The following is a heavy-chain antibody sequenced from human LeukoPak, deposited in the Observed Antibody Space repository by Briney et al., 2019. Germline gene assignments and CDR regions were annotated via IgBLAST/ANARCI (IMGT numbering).Heavy chain of an antibody. D-gene: IGHD6-6*01. CDR1: GFTFSSYG. Sequence: PGGSLRLSCAASGFTFSSYGMHWVRQAPGKGLEWVAFIRYDGSNKYYADFVKGRFTISRDNSKNTLYLQMNSLRAEDTAVYYCAKVLSFGYSSSSGFDYWGQGTLVTVSS. CDR3: AKVLSFGYSSSSGFDY. V-gene: IGHV3-30*02. J-gene: IGHJ4*02. CDR2: IRYDGSNK.